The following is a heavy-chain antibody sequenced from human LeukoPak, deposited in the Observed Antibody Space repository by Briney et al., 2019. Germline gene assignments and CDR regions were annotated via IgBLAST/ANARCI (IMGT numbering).Heavy chain of an antibody. D-gene: IGHD6-13*01. CDR2: ISGSGSGGGT. CDR1: GFTVSGNF. Sequence: GGSLRLSCAASGFTVSGNFMSWVRQAPGKGLEWVSGISGSGSGGGTYYADSVKGRFTISRDNSKNTLYLQMNSLRAEDTAVYYCASLGSSWSNSYFQHWGQGTLVTVSS. J-gene: IGHJ1*01. V-gene: IGHV3-23*01. CDR3: ASLGSSWSNSYFQH.